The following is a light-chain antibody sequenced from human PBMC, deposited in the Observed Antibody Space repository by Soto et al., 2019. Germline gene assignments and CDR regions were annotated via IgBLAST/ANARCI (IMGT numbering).Light chain of an antibody. V-gene: IGKV3D-11*01. CDR1: QGVSSY. J-gene: IGKJ5*01. Sequence: EIVLTQSPATLSLSPGERATLSCRASQGVSSYLAWYQQKPGQAPRLLIYDASNRATGIPARFSGSGPGTDFTLTISSLEPEDFAVYYCQQRSNWPVITFGQGTRLEIK. CDR2: DAS. CDR3: QQRSNWPVIT.